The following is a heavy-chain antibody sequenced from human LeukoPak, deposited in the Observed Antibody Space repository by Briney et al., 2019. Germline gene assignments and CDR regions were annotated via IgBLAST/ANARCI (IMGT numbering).Heavy chain of an antibody. CDR1: GGSISSGDYY. V-gene: IGHV4-30-4*01. D-gene: IGHD2-2*01. Sequence: PSETLSLTCTVSGGSISSGDYYWSWIRQPPGKGLEWIGYIYYSGSTYYNPSLKSRVTISVDTSKNQFSLKLSSVTAADTAVYYCARGIVVPAANWFDPWGQGTLATVSS. CDR2: IYYSGST. J-gene: IGHJ5*02. CDR3: ARGIVVPAANWFDP.